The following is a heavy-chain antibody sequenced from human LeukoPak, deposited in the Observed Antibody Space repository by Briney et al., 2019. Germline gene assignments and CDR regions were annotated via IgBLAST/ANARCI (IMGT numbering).Heavy chain of an antibody. J-gene: IGHJ4*02. Sequence: GGSLRLSCAASGFTFSDYSMNWVRQAPGKGLEWISYVGISSGNTKYADSVKGRFTISGDKAKNSLYLQMNSLRVEDTAVYYCARDPKSAFDTWGQGPLVTVSS. V-gene: IGHV3-48*01. CDR1: GFTFSDYS. CDR2: VGISSGNT. CDR3: ARDPKSAFDT.